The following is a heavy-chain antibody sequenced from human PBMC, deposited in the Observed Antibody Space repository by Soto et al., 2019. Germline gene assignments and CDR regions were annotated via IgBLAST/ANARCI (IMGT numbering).Heavy chain of an antibody. CDR1: GYSFTSYW. D-gene: IGHD6-13*01. J-gene: IGHJ6*02. V-gene: IGHV5-51*03. Sequence: EVQLVQSGAEVKKPGESLKISCKGSGYSFTSYWIGWVRQMPGKGLEWMGIIYPGDSDTRYSPSFQGQVTISADKSISTAYLQWSSLKASDTAMYYCASSQQLNYYYYGMDVWGQGTTVTVSS. CDR3: ASSQQLNYYYYGMDV. CDR2: IYPGDSDT.